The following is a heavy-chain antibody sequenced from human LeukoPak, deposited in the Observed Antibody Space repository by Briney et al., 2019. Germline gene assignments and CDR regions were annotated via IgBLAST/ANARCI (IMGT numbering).Heavy chain of an antibody. D-gene: IGHD2-15*01. J-gene: IGHJ4*02. CDR3: ARHPFATPFDY. CDR1: GGSISNYY. V-gene: IGHV4-59*08. Sequence: SETLSLTCNVSGGSISNYYWSWIRQPPGKGLEWIEYTYHTGHTMYNSSLKSRVTMSLDTSKNHFSLRLSSVTAADTAVYYCARHPFATPFDYWGPGTLVTVSS. CDR2: TYHTGHT.